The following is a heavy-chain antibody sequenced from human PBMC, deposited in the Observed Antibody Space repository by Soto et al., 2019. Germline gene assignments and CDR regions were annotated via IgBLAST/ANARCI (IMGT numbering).Heavy chain of an antibody. CDR1: GYTFPSCG. J-gene: IGHJ5*02. CDR3: ASSIAAAASLDP. Sequence: KVSCKASGYTFPSCGISWVRQAPGQGLEWMGWISAYNGNTNYAQKLQGRVTMTTDTSTSTAYMELRSLRTDDTAVYYCASSIAAAASLDPWGQGTLVTVSS. CDR2: ISAYNGNT. V-gene: IGHV1-18*04. D-gene: IGHD6-13*01.